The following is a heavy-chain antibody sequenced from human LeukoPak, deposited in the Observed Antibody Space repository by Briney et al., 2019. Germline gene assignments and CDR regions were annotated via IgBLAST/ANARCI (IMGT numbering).Heavy chain of an antibody. J-gene: IGHJ6*02. CDR1: GFTFTAYP. D-gene: IGHD3-9*01. CDR3: AKGGRLRYFDDRIGYYGMDV. CDR2: IMGGGGST. V-gene: IGHV3-23*01. Sequence: GGSLRLSCAASGFTFTAYPLSWSPKAPGKGWKGASGIMGGGGSTYYADSVKGRFTISRDNSKNTLYVQMNSLRAEDTAIYYCAKGGRLRYFDDRIGYYGMDVWGQGTTVTVSS.